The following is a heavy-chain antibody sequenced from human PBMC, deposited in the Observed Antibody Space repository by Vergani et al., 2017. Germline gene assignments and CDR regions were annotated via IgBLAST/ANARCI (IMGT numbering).Heavy chain of an antibody. CDR1: GGSISSYY. Sequence: QVQLQESGPGLVKPSETLSLTCTVFGGSISSYYWSWIRQPAGKGLEWIGRIYTSGSTNYNPSLKSRVTMSVDTSKNQFSLKLSSVTAADTAVYYCAREFVVVPAAFYYYYMDVWGKGTTVTVSS. CDR2: IYTSGST. CDR3: AREFVVVPAAFYYYYMDV. D-gene: IGHD2-2*01. V-gene: IGHV4-4*07. J-gene: IGHJ6*03.